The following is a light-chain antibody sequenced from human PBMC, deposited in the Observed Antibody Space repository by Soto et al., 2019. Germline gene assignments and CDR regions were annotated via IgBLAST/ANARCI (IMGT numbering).Light chain of an antibody. CDR2: DAT. J-gene: IGLJ3*02. CDR1: NIGNES. CDR3: QVWDSSGDDTSDRTSNRWV. V-gene: IGLV3-21*02. Sequence: SYELTQPPSVSVAPGQTAMVTGGGNNIGNESVNWYQQRPGQAPVLVVYDATDRPPGIPERFSGSKSGNTATLTISRVEAGDEADYYCQVWDSSGDDTSDRTSNRWVFGGGTKLTVL.